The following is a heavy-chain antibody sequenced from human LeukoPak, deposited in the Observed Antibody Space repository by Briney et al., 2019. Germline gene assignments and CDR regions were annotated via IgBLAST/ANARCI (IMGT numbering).Heavy chain of an antibody. CDR3: AKDESWGDYYFYFYIDV. CDR1: GFTFGNYA. V-gene: IGHV3-23*01. J-gene: IGHJ6*03. D-gene: IGHD3-16*01. CDR2: ISASGHYT. Sequence: GGSLRLSCEVSGFTFGNYAMSWVRQAPGKGLEWISGISASGHYTYTADSLKGRFTISRDNSKNTLYLQMNSLRAEDTALYYCAKDESWGDYYFYFYIDVWGKGTTVTVS.